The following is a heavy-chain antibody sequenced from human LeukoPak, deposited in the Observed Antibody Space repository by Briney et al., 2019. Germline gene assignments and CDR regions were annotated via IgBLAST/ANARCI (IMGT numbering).Heavy chain of an antibody. V-gene: IGHV4-30-2*01. D-gene: IGHD6-13*01. CDR1: SGSISSGGCS. Sequence: TSQTLSLTCAVSSGSISSGGCSCSWIRQPRGKGREWIGYIYHSGSTYYNPYLKSRVTISVDRSKNQFSMNMSSVSAADTEVYYCAREGRSWSYFDYWGQGNLVTVSS. J-gene: IGHJ4*02. CDR3: AREGRSWSYFDY. CDR2: IYHSGST.